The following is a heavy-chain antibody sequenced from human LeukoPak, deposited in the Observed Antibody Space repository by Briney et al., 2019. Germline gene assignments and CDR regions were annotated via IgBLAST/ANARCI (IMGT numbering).Heavy chain of an antibody. Sequence: ASVKVSCKASGYTFTGYYMHWVRQAPGQGLEWMGWINPNSGGTNYAQKFQGGVTMTRDTSISTAYMELSRLRSDDTAVYYCARDHIVVVPAANTSDYYYYYGMDVWGQGTTVTVSS. CDR3: ARDHIVVVPAANTSDYYYYYGMDV. CDR2: INPNSGGT. D-gene: IGHD2-2*01. J-gene: IGHJ6*02. V-gene: IGHV1-2*02. CDR1: GYTFTGYY.